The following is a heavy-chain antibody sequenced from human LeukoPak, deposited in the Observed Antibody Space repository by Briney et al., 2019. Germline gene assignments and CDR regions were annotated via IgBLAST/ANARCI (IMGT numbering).Heavy chain of an antibody. D-gene: IGHD3-22*01. J-gene: IGHJ4*02. V-gene: IGHV4-38-2*01. CDR1: GYSISSGYY. CDR2: IYTSGST. CDR3: ARGGDLYYYDSSGYHLLDY. Sequence: SEXXXXTCAVSGYSISSGYYWGWIRQPPGKGLEWIGRIYTSGSTNYNPSLKSRVTISVDTSKNQFSLKLSSVTAADTAVYYCARGGDLYYYDSSGYHLLDYWGQGTLVTVSS.